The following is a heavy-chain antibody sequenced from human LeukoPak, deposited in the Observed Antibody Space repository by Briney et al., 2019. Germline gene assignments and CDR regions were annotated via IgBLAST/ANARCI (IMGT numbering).Heavy chain of an antibody. CDR1: GYSISSGYY. V-gene: IGHV4-59*08. CDR3: ARHRSSSRFDY. CDR2: IYYSGST. J-gene: IGHJ4*02. Sequence: SETLSLTCVVSGYSISSGYYWSWIRQPPGKGPEWIGYIYYSGSTNYNPSLKSRVTISVDTSKNQFSLKLSSVTAADTAVYYCARHRSSSRFDYWGQGTLVTVSS. D-gene: IGHD6-6*01.